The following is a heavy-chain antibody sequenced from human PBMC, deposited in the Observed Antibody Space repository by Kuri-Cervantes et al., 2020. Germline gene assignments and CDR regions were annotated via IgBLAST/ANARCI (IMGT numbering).Heavy chain of an antibody. V-gene: IGHV1-24*01. CDR2: FDPEDGET. J-gene: IGHJ4*02. CDR3: ATDVPLSGSYYYLLVY. Sequence: ASVKVSCKVSGYTLTELSMHWVRQAPGKGLEWMGGFDPEDGETIYAQKFQGRVTMTEDTSTDTAYMELSSLRSEDTAVYYCATDVPLSGSYYYLLVYWGQGTRVTVSS. CDR1: GYTLTELS. D-gene: IGHD1-26*01.